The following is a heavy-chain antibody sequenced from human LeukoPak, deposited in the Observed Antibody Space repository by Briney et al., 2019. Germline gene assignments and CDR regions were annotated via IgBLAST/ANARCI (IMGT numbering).Heavy chain of an antibody. V-gene: IGHV3-21*01. CDR3: AKDRSAPHMLWNALDI. D-gene: IGHD2-8*01. CDR1: GFTFSSYW. J-gene: IGHJ3*02. Sequence: GGSLRLSCAASGFTFSSYWMNWVRRAPGKGLEWVSSISSSSSYIYYGDSVKGRFTISRDNAKNSLYLQMNSLRAEDTAVYYCAKDRSAPHMLWNALDIWGQGTMVTVSS. CDR2: ISSSSSYI.